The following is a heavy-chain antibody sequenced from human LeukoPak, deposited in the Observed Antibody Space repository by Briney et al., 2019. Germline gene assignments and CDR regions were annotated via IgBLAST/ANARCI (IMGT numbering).Heavy chain of an antibody. CDR3: ASGYSSSWRSYYYGMDV. D-gene: IGHD6-13*01. V-gene: IGHV1-18*01. CDR2: ISAYNGNT. J-gene: IGHJ6*02. Sequence: EASVKVSCKASGYTFTSYGISWVRQAPGQGLEWMGWISAYNGNTNYAQKLQGRVTMTTDTSTSTAYMELRSLRSDDTAVYYCASGYSSSWRSYYYGMDVWGQGTTVTVSS. CDR1: GYTFTSYG.